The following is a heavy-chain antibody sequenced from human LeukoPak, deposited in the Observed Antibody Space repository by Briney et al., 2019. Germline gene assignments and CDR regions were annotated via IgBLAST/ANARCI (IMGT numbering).Heavy chain of an antibody. V-gene: IGHV4-4*07. CDR1: GGSISSYY. CDR3: ARGLVRAWFDP. D-gene: IGHD6-19*01. CDR2: IYTSGST. Sequence: SETLSLTCTVSGGSISSYYWSWIRQPAGKGLEWIGRIYTSGSTNYNPSLKSRVTISVDTSKSQFSLKLSSVTAADTAVYYCARGLVRAWFDPWGQGTLVTVSS. J-gene: IGHJ5*02.